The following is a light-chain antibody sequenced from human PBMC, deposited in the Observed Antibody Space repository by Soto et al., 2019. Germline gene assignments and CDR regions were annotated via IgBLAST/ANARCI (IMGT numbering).Light chain of an antibody. J-gene: IGLJ2*01. CDR3: ATWDSSLIAGV. V-gene: IGLV1-51*01. Sequence: QSVLTQPPSVSAPPGQKVTISCSGSTSNIGSNYVSWYQHLPGTAPKLLIYDNDKRPSGIPDRFSGSKSGTSATLGITGLQTGDEADYYCATWDSSLIAGVFGGGTQLTVL. CDR2: DND. CDR1: TSNIGSNY.